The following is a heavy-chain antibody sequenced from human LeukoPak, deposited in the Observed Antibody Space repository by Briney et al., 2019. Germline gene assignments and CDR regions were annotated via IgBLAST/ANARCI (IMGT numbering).Heavy chain of an antibody. D-gene: IGHD3-10*01. CDR3: TRDSGTSGEVKFDP. V-gene: IGHV4-4*07. CDR2: IYSTGII. CDR1: GGSISSYY. J-gene: IGHJ5*02. Sequence: SETLSLTCTVSGGSISSYYWSWIRQPPGKGLEWIGRIYSTGIITYNPSLKSRVTMSVDTSKNQLSLRLISVTAADTAVYYCTRDSGTSGEVKFDPWGQGSLVTVSS.